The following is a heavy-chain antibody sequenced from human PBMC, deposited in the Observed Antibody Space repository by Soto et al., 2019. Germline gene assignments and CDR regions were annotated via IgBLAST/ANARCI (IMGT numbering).Heavy chain of an antibody. J-gene: IGHJ5*02. CDR1: GYTFPSYD. Sequence: QVQLVQSGAEVKKPGASVKVSCKASGYTFPSYDISWVRQAPGQGLEWMGWMSTSNGNTNYAQKLQGRVTMTTDTSTSTANMELRSLRPDDTAVYFCARDRNWVDPWGQGTLVTVS. V-gene: IGHV1-18*01. CDR3: ARDRNWVDP. CDR2: MSTSNGNT.